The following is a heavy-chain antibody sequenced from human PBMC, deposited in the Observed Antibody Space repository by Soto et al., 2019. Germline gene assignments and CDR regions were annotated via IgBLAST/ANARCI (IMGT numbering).Heavy chain of an antibody. J-gene: IGHJ4*02. D-gene: IGHD6-25*01. CDR3: ARAAAASDVYFDY. CDR2: IYTNRIT. V-gene: IGHV4-4*07. Sequence: LSLTFTVSGGSVSNYYWSWIRQPAGKGLEWIGRIYTNRITNFSPSLKSRVTMSVDTSKNQVSLKLTSVTAADTAVYYCARAAAASDVYFDYWGQGTQVTVSS. CDR1: GGSVSNYY.